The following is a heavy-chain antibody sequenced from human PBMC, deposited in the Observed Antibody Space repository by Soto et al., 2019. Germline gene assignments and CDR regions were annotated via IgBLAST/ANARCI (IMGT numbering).Heavy chain of an antibody. CDR2: ISPTSGST. J-gene: IGHJ4*02. D-gene: IGHD3-22*01. V-gene: IGHV1-46*01. Sequence: QVQLEQSGAAVGKPGASVKLSCKTSPSTFSDNYIHWVRQAPGQGLECMGIISPTSGSTSYVEKFQGRVSITRDTSTATVYKEVGRLASEDTAIYYCSRIFDSRGYPLDSLGQGALGTVSS. CDR3: SRIFDSRGYPLDS. CDR1: PSTFSDNY.